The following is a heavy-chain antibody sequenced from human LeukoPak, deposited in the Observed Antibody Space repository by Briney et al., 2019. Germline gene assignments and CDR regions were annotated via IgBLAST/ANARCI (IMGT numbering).Heavy chain of an antibody. CDR1: GYTFTNYG. CDR2: SSAYNGNT. D-gene: IGHD1-1*01. V-gene: IGHV1-18*01. J-gene: IGHJ4*02. Sequence: ASVKVSCKASGYTFTNYGITWVRQAPGQGLEWMGWSSAYNGNTNYAQKFQGRVTMTTDTSTHTAYMELRSLRSDDTGVYYCARGVGQTTGTTGGYYFDFWGQGTLVTVSS. CDR3: ARGVGQTTGTTGGYYFDF.